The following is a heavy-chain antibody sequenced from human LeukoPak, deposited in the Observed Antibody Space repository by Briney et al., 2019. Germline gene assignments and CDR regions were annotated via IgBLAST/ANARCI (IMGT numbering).Heavy chain of an antibody. Sequence: SETLSLTCTVSGGSISSSSYYWGWIRQPPGKGLEWIGSIYYSGSTYYNPSLKSRVTISVDTSKNQFSLKLSSVTAADTAVYYCARGSPADAFDIWGQGTMATVSS. V-gene: IGHV4-39*07. CDR3: ARGSPADAFDI. J-gene: IGHJ3*02. CDR1: GGSISSSSYY. CDR2: IYYSGST. D-gene: IGHD2-2*01.